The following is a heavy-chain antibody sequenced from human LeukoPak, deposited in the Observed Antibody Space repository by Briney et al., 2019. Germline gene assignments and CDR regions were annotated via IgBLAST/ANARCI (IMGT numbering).Heavy chain of an antibody. J-gene: IGHJ5*02. D-gene: IGHD5-12*01. Sequence: GESLKISCKVSGYSFTTYWIGWVRQMPGNGLEWMGIIYPGDSDTRYSPSFQGQVTISADKSINTAYLQWSSLKASDTAIYYCARLSSRGYEISWWFDPWGQGTLVTVSS. V-gene: IGHV5-51*01. CDR1: GYSFTTYW. CDR2: IYPGDSDT. CDR3: ARLSSRGYEISWWFDP.